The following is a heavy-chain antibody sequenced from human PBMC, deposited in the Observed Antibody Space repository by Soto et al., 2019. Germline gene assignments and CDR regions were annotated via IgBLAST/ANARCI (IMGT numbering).Heavy chain of an antibody. D-gene: IGHD2-21*01. J-gene: IGHJ6*03. CDR1: GGSLSDYF. CDR3: ARGGISHWAYFYYMDV. CDR2: INHLGSI. V-gene: IGHV4-34*01. Sequence: SETLSLTCVVSGGSLSDYFWSWIRQPPGMALEWIGEINHLGSINYNPSLKSRVTMSVDTSKHQFSLTLNSVTAADTATYYCARGGISHWAYFYYMDVWDRGTTVTVSS.